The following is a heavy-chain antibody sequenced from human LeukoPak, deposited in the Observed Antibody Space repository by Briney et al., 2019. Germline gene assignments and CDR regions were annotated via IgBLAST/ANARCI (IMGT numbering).Heavy chain of an antibody. V-gene: IGHV4-39*01. J-gene: IGHJ6*03. CDR3: ASKQWVYYYMDV. D-gene: IGHD6-19*01. Sequence: SETLSLTCSVSGGSISSSNYYWGWIRQPPGKGLEWIGSIGYSGSTYYNPSLKSRVTIFVDTSKNQSSLKLSSVTAADTAVYYCASKQWVYYYMDVWGKGTTVTVSS. CDR1: GGSISSSNYY. CDR2: IGYSGST.